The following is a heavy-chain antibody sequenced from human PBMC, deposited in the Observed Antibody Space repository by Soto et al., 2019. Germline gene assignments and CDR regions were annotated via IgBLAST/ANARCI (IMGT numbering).Heavy chain of an antibody. J-gene: IGHJ6*02. Sequence: GGSLRLSCAASGFTFSSYAMHWVRQAPGKGLEWVAVISYDGSNKYYADSVKGRFTISRDNSKNTLYLQMNSLRAEDTAVYYCVRDRGYYDSSGYYPAVGYYYYGMDVWGQGTTVTVSS. CDR1: GFTFSSYA. CDR2: ISYDGSNK. D-gene: IGHD3-22*01. V-gene: IGHV3-30-3*01. CDR3: VRDRGYYDSSGYYPAVGYYYYGMDV.